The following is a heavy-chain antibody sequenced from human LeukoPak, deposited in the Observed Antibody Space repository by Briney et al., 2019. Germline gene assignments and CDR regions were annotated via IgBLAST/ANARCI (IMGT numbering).Heavy chain of an antibody. V-gene: IGHV3-23*01. Sequence: PGGPLRLSCAASGFTFSSYAMSWVRQAPGKGLEWVSAISGSGGSTYYADSVKGRFTISRDNSKNTLYLQMNSLRAEDTAVYYCAKVSYYDSSGQSNHYYYMDVWGKGTTVTVSS. J-gene: IGHJ6*03. CDR2: ISGSGGST. D-gene: IGHD3-22*01. CDR3: AKVSYYDSSGQSNHYYYMDV. CDR1: GFTFSSYA.